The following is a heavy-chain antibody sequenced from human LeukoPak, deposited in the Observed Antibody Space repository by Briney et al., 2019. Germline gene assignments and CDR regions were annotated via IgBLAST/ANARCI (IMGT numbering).Heavy chain of an antibody. Sequence: GGSLRLSCAASVFTVSNSYMSWVRQAPGKGLEWVSIIYSGGSTYYADSVKGRFTISRDNSKNTLYLQMNSLRVEDTAVYYCARERRYGGNPEYMDVWGKGTTVTVSS. V-gene: IGHV3-66*02. J-gene: IGHJ6*03. CDR2: IYSGGST. CDR1: VFTVSNSY. D-gene: IGHD4-23*01. CDR3: ARERRYGGNPEYMDV.